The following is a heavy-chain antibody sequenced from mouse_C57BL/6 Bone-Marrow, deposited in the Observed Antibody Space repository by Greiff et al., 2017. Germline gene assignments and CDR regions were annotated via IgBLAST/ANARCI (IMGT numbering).Heavy chain of an antibody. J-gene: IGHJ2*01. CDR3: ARDWGYFDY. Sequence: QVQLQQSGAELVTPGASVKISCKVSGYAFSTYWMNWVKQRPGKGLEWIGQIYTGDGDTNYNGKLKGKATLHADKSSSTAYMHLSSLTSEDSAVYFCARDWGYFDYWGQGTTLTVSS. D-gene: IGHD4-1*01. V-gene: IGHV1-80*01. CDR1: GYAFSTYW. CDR2: IYTGDGDT.